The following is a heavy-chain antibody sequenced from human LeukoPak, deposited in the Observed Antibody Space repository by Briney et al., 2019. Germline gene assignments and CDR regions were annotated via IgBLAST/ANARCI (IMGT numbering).Heavy chain of an antibody. CDR2: ISVSGGST. J-gene: IGHJ4*02. Sequence: GGSLRLSCAASGFTFRSYAMAWVRQAPGKGLEWVSGISVSGGSTSYADSVKGRFTISRDNSKNPLYLQMNSLRAEDTAVYYCAKRLDNTGHYFDYWGQGTLVTVSS. V-gene: IGHV3-23*01. CDR1: GFTFRSYA. D-gene: IGHD1-1*01. CDR3: AKRLDNTGHYFDY.